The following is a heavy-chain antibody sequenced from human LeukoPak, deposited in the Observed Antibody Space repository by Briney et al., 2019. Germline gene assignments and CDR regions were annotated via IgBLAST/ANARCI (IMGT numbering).Heavy chain of an antibody. CDR1: GGSISSGDYY. CDR3: GRDRTVPPTVEPSINGMDV. D-gene: IGHD4-11*01. CDR2: IYYSGST. V-gene: IGHV4-30-4*01. J-gene: IGHJ6*02. Sequence: SETLSLTCTVSGGSISSGDYYWSWIRQPPGKGLEWLGYIYYSGSTYYDPSLKSRVTISVDTSKNQFSLKLSSVTAADTAVYYCGRDRTVPPTVEPSINGMDVWGQGTTVTVSS.